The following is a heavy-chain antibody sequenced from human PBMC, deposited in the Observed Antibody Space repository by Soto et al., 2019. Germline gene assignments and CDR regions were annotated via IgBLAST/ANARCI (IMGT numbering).Heavy chain of an antibody. CDR2: IYPNDSDT. D-gene: IGHD6-19*01. V-gene: IGHV5-51*01. CDR1: GYTFPNYW. CDR3: AAGYTTGLDAFDV. J-gene: IGHJ3*01. Sequence: PGESLKISCKGSGYTFPNYWIGRVRQMPGKGLDWMGMIYPNDSDTRYSPSFQGQVTISTDKSITTAYLQWSSLKASDTAMYYCAAGYTTGLDAFDVWGQGTMVTVSS.